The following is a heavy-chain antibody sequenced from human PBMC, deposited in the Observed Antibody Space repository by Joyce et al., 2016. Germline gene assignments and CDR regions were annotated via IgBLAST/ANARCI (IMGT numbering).Heavy chain of an antibody. V-gene: IGHV4-61*02. CDR2: IYPSGST. D-gene: IGHD2-15*01. CDR3: ARCPGSPYFDY. Sequence: QVQLQESGPGLVKPSQTLSLTCTVSGGSISRGSPYWSWIRQPAGKELEWIGRIYPSGSTIYNPSLKSRVTISLDTSKNQFSLKLSSVTAAETAVYYCARCPGSPYFDYWGQGTLVTVSS. J-gene: IGHJ4*02. CDR1: GGSISRGSPY.